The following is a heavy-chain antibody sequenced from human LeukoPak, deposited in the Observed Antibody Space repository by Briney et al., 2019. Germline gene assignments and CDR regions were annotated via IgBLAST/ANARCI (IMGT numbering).Heavy chain of an antibody. CDR1: RDTPSELS. J-gene: IGHJ6*03. V-gene: IGHV1-24*01. Sequence: SVKASPKLSRDTPSELSMHSVRHAPGERHERRVGVDPEDGETIYAQKFQGRVTMTEDTSTDTAYMELSSLRSEDTAVYYCATHTVTTSYYYYMDVWGKGTTVTVSS. D-gene: IGHD4-17*01. CDR3: ATHTVTTSYYYYMDV. CDR2: VDPEDGET.